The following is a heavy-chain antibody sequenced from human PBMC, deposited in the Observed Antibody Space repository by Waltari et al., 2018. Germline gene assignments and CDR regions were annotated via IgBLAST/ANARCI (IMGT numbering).Heavy chain of an antibody. Sequence: EVQLVQSGAEVKKPGATVKISCKASGYTFTDYYMHWVQQAPGKGLEWMGRVDPEDGETRYAEKFQGRVTITADTSTDTAYMELSSLRSEDTAVYYCATDRYYYDSSGYYSQNFFDYWGQGTLVTVSS. CDR2: VDPEDGET. V-gene: IGHV1-69-2*01. J-gene: IGHJ4*02. CDR1: GYTFTDYY. CDR3: ATDRYYYDSSGYYSQNFFDY. D-gene: IGHD3-22*01.